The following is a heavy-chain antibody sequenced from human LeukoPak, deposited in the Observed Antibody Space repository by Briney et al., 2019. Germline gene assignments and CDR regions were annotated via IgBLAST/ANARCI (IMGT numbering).Heavy chain of an antibody. V-gene: IGHV5-10-1*01. Sequence: GESLRISCKGSGYRFTSYWISWVRQMPGKGLEWMGRFDPSDSYTNYSPSFQGHVTISADKSISTAYLQWSSLKASDTAMYYCARRGYSYGLFDYWGQGTLVTVSS. D-gene: IGHD5-18*01. CDR2: FDPSDSYT. CDR3: ARRGYSYGLFDY. CDR1: GYRFTSYW. J-gene: IGHJ4*02.